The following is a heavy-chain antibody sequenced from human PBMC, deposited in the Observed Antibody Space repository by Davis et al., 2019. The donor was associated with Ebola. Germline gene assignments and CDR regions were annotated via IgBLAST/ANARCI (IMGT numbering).Heavy chain of an antibody. V-gene: IGHV4-59*08. J-gene: IGHJ5*02. D-gene: IGHD5-24*01. Sequence: SETLSLTCKVSGGSMESYYWTWIRQPPGKGLEWMGYIYDTGYTTYSPSLKSRVTISVDTSKNQFSLKLSSVTAADTAVYYCARHSPQRNWFDPWGQGTLVTVSS. CDR1: GGSMESYY. CDR3: ARHSPQRNWFDP. CDR2: IYDTGYT.